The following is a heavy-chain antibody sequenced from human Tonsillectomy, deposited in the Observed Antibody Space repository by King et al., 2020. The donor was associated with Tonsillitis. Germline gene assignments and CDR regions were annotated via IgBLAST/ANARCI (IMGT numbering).Heavy chain of an antibody. J-gene: IGHJ6*02. V-gene: IGHV4-59*01. CDR2: IYYRGST. CDR1: GGSISPYS. CDR3: VRARGDLKNYYYYGMDV. Sequence: QLQESGPGLVKPSETLSLTCTVSGGSISPYSWTWIRQPPGKGLEWIAHIYYRGSTSCNPSLKSRVTISVDTSKNQFSLKLSSVTAADTAVYYCVRARGDLKNYYYYGMDVWGQGTTVTVSS. D-gene: IGHD3-10*01.